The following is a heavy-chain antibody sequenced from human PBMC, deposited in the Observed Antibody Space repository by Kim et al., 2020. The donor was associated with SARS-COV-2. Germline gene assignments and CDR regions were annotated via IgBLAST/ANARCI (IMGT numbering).Heavy chain of an antibody. J-gene: IGHJ3*02. CDR3: VKDSIVGATIDAFDI. Sequence: DSVKGRFTISRDNSKNTLYLQMSSLRAEETAVYYCVKDSIVGATIDAFDIWGQGTMVTVSS. V-gene: IGHV3-64D*09. D-gene: IGHD1-26*01.